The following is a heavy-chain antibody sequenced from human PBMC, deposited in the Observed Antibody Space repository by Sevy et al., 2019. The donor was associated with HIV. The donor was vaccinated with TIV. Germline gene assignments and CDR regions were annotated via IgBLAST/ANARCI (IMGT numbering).Heavy chain of an antibody. D-gene: IGHD3-22*01. CDR2: IYYSGST. Sequence: SETLSLTCTVSGGSISSGDYYWSWIRQPPGKGLEWIGYIYYSGSTYYNPSLKSRVTISVDTSKNQFSLKLSSVTAADTAVYYCARDNYYYDSSGYYFHDAFDIWGQRTMVTVSS. J-gene: IGHJ3*02. CDR3: ARDNYYYDSSGYYFHDAFDI. CDR1: GGSISSGDYY. V-gene: IGHV4-30-4*01.